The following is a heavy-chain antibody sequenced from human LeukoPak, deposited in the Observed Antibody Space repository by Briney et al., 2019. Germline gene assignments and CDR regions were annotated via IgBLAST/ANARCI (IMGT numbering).Heavy chain of an antibody. CDR1: GFTFSSYG. V-gene: IGHV3-30*02. J-gene: IGHJ4*02. CDR2: IRYDGSNK. CDR3: TREDHSNYNY. Sequence: GGSLRLSCAASGFTFSSYGMHWVRQAPGKGLEWVAFIRYDGSNKYYADSVKGRFTISRDNSKNTLYLQMNSLRAEDTAVYYCTREDHSNYNYWGQGTLVTVSS. D-gene: IGHD4-11*01.